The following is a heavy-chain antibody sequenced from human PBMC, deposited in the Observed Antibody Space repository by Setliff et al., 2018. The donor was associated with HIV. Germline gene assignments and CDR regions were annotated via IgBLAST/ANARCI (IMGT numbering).Heavy chain of an antibody. Sequence: LRLSCAASGFTVSGSYMSWVRQAPGKGLEWVSTIYSDASKDYYADSVKGRFTISKDNSKNTVFLQMNNLRVEDTALYYCAKSSFRFFEDLSDWYFDLWGRGTLVTVSS. CDR1: GFTVSGSY. CDR2: IYSDASK. CDR3: AKSSFRFFEDLSDWYFDL. J-gene: IGHJ2*01. V-gene: IGHV3-66*02. D-gene: IGHD3-16*02.